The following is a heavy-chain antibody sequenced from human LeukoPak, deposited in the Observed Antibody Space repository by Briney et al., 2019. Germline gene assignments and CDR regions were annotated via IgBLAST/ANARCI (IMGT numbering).Heavy chain of an antibody. CDR2: IRGSGGGT. CDR3: AKVPYDSSGYYYFDY. J-gene: IGHJ4*02. CDR1: GFTFSSYA. Sequence: GGSLRLSCAASGFTFSSYAMSWVRQAPGKGLEWVSDIRGSGGGTYYADSVKGRFTISRDNSKNTLYLQMNSLRAEDTAVYYCAKVPYDSSGYYYFDYWGQGTLVIVSS. V-gene: IGHV3-23*01. D-gene: IGHD3-22*01.